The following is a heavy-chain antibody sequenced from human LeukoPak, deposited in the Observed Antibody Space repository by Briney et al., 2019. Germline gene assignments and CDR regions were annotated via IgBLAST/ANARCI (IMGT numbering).Heavy chain of an antibody. V-gene: IGHV3-15*01. D-gene: IGHD1-26*01. Sequence: RGSLRLSCAASGFTFSDAWMSWVRQTPGKGPEWVGRIKSKTDGGTTDYAAPVKGRFSISRDDSENTLYLQMDSLKTEDTGVYYCTTEMRWELLFDDWGQGTLVTVSS. CDR3: TTEMRWELLFDD. J-gene: IGHJ4*02. CDR1: GFTFSDAW. CDR2: IKSKTDGGTT.